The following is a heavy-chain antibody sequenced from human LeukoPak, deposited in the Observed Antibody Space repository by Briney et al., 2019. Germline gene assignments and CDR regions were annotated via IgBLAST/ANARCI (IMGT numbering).Heavy chain of an antibody. J-gene: IGHJ4*02. Sequence: GGSLRLSCAASGFTFSSYAMSWVRQAPGKGLEWISVISGSGGTTYYADSVKGRFTISRHNSKNTLYLQMNSLRAEDTAVYYCARESVEAVVAATGIDYWGQGTLVTVSS. CDR2: ISGSGGTT. D-gene: IGHD2-15*01. CDR1: GFTFSSYA. CDR3: ARESVEAVVAATGIDY. V-gene: IGHV3-23*01.